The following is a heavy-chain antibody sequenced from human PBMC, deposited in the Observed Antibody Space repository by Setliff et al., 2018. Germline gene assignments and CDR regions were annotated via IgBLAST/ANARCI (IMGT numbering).Heavy chain of an antibody. CDR2: ISYEGIDK. CDR1: GFTFSSYA. V-gene: IGHV3-30*04. Sequence: LSLSCAASGFTFSSYALHWVRQAPGKGLEWVTLISYEGIDKYYADSVKGRFTVSRDNSKNTLYLQMNSLRAEDTAFYYCARGRHHDTLSGYIDFLGQGTLVTVSS. D-gene: IGHD3-9*01. J-gene: IGHJ4*02. CDR3: ARGRHHDTLSGYIDF.